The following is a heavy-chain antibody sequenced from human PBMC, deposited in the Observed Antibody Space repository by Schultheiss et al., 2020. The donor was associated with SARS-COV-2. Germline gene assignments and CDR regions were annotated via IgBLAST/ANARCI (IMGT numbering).Heavy chain of an antibody. Sequence: SQTLSLTCTVSGGSVRSYFWSWIRQPAGKGLEWIGRIYTSGSTNYNPSLKSRVTISVDTSKNQFSLKLSSVTAADTAVYYCARNRGASYGSGSYYKRYQYYGMDVWGQGTTVTVSS. CDR3: ARNRGASYGSGSYYKRYQYYGMDV. CDR2: IYTSGST. J-gene: IGHJ6*02. D-gene: IGHD3-10*01. CDR1: GGSVRSYF. V-gene: IGHV4-4*07.